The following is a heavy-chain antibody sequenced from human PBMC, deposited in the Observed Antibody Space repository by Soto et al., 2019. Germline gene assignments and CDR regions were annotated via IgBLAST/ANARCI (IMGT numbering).Heavy chain of an antibody. D-gene: IGHD3-22*01. V-gene: IGHV4-31*03. CDR1: GGSISSGGHY. J-gene: IGHJ4*02. CDR3: ASINSSGYY. Sequence: PSETLSLTCTVSGGSISSGGHYWSWIRQHPGKGLEWIGYIYYSGSTYYNPSLKSRVTISVDTSKNQFSLKLSSVPAADTAVYYCASINSSGYYWGQGTLVTVSS. CDR2: IYYSGST.